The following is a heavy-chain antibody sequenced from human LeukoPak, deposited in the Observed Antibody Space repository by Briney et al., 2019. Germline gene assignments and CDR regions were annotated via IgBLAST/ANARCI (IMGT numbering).Heavy chain of an antibody. J-gene: IGHJ4*02. CDR3: ARGGTVADPFDY. V-gene: IGHV3-11*01. CDR1: GFTFSDSY. Sequence: PGGSLRLSCADSGFTFSDSYMSWIRQAPGKGLEWVSYISSSGGTIYYADSVRGRFTISRDNAENSLYLQMNSLRAEDTAIYYCARGGTVADPFDYWGQGTLVTVSS. CDR2: ISSSGGTI. D-gene: IGHD6-19*01.